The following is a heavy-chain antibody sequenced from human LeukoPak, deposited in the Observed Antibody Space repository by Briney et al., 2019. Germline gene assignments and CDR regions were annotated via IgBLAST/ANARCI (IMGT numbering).Heavy chain of an antibody. CDR3: ARGGGDGSGSYYKDNYFDY. CDR1: GGSISSGGYS. V-gene: IGHV4-30-2*01. CDR2: IYHSGST. J-gene: IGHJ4*02. D-gene: IGHD3-10*01. Sequence: PSQTLSLTCAVSGGSISSGGYSWSWIRQPPGKGLEWIGYIYHSGSTYYNSSLKSRVTISVDRSKNQFSLKLSSVTAADTAVYYCARGGGDGSGSYYKDNYFDYWGQGTLVTVSS.